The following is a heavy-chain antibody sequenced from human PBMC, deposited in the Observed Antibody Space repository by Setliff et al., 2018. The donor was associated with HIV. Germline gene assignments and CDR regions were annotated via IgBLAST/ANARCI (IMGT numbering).Heavy chain of an antibody. Sequence: SETLSLTCAVYGGSFSGYYWSWIRQPPGKGLEWIGEINHSGSTNYNPSLKSRVTISVDTSKNQFSLKLSSVTAADTAVYYCARRLWFGELLRNWFDPWGQGTLVTVSS. CDR1: GGSFSGYY. CDR2: INHSGST. J-gene: IGHJ5*02. CDR3: ARRLWFGELLRNWFDP. V-gene: IGHV4-34*01. D-gene: IGHD3-10*01.